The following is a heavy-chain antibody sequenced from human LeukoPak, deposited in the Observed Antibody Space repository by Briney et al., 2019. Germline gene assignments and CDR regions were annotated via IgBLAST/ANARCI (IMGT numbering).Heavy chain of an antibody. Sequence: SGTLSLTCAVSGGSISSSNWWSWVRQPPGKGLEWIGEIYHGGSTNYNPSLKSRVTISVDTSKNQFSLKLSSVTAADTAVYYCARSSGWYGIFDYWGQGTLVTVSS. J-gene: IGHJ4*02. V-gene: IGHV4-4*02. CDR3: ARSSGWYGIFDY. CDR2: IYHGGST. CDR1: GGSISSSNW. D-gene: IGHD6-19*01.